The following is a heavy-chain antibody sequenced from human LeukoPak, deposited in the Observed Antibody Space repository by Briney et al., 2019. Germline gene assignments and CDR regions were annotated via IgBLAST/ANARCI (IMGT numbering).Heavy chain of an antibody. D-gene: IGHD3-3*01. CDR2: IYSGGST. J-gene: IGHJ4*02. Sequence: GGSLRLSCAASGFTVSNNYMTWVRQAPGKGLEWVSLIYSGGSTYYADSVKGRFTISRDNSKNTVYLQMNSLRAEDTAVYYCAKAPTIFGVVSFDFWGQGTLVTVSS. V-gene: IGHV3-66*01. CDR3: AKAPTIFGVVSFDF. CDR1: GFTVSNNY.